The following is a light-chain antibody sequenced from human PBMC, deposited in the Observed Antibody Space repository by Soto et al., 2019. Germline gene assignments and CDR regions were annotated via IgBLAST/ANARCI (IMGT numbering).Light chain of an antibody. CDR2: DVS. Sequence: EIVLTQSPATLSLSPGERATLSCRASQSVTSYLVWYQQKPGQAPRLLIYDVSNRASGIPARFSGSGSETDFTLTISSLEPEDFAVYYCQQRSDWPLTFGQGTRLEI. J-gene: IGKJ5*01. CDR3: QQRSDWPLT. CDR1: QSVTSY. V-gene: IGKV3-11*01.